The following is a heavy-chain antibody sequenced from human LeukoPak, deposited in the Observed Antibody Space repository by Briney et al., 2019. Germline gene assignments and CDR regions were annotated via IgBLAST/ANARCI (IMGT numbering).Heavy chain of an antibody. V-gene: IGHV3-7*03. D-gene: IGHD3-9*01. J-gene: IGHJ4*02. CDR2: IKQDGSEK. Sequence: GGSLRLSCAASAFTFSSYWMSWVRQAPGKGLEWVANIKQDGSEKYYVDSGKGRFTISRDNDKNSLYLQMNSLRAEDTAVYYCARVRLRYFDWSVRYYFDYWGQGTLVTVSS. CDR3: ARVRLRYFDWSVRYYFDY. CDR1: AFTFSSYW.